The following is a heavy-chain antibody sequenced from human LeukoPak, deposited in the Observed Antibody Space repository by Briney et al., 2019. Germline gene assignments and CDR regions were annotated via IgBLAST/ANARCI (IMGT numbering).Heavy chain of an antibody. CDR1: GYTFTSYG. Sequence: ASVKVSCKASGYTFTSYGISWVRQAPGQGLEWMGWISAYNGNTNYAQKLQGRVSMTTDTSTSTAYMEMRSLRSDDTAVYYCAGVLVDIAAAGSRLDDYYNGMDVWGQGTTVTVFS. V-gene: IGHV1-18*01. CDR2: ISAYNGNT. J-gene: IGHJ6*02. CDR3: AGVLVDIAAAGSRLDDYYNGMDV. D-gene: IGHD6-13*01.